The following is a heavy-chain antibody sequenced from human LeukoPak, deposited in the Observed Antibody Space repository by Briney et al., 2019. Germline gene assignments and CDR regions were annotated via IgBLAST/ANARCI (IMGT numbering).Heavy chain of an antibody. CDR1: GGSISISSSY. Sequence: PSETLSLTCTVSGGSISISSSYWGWIRQPPGKGLEWIGSIYYSGSTYYNPSLKSRVTISVDTSKNQFSLKLSSVTAADTAVYYCARDGGYSNPFYYYYYYMDVWGKGTTVTVSS. D-gene: IGHD4-11*01. J-gene: IGHJ6*03. CDR2: IYYSGST. V-gene: IGHV4-39*07. CDR3: ARDGGYSNPFYYYYYYMDV.